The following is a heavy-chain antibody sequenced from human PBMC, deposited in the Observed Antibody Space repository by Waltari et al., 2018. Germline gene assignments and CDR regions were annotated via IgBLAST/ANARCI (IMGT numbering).Heavy chain of an antibody. CDR1: GCTFSICG. V-gene: IGHV3-30*02. J-gene: IGHJ4*02. CDR3: AKALDY. CDR2: IRYDGSNK. Sequence: QVQLVESGGGVVQPGGSLRLSCAASGCTFSICGMHWVRQAPGKGLEWVTFIRYDGSNKYYADSVKGRFTVSRDNSKNTLYLQMNSLRPEDTAVYYCAKALDYWGQGTLVTVSS.